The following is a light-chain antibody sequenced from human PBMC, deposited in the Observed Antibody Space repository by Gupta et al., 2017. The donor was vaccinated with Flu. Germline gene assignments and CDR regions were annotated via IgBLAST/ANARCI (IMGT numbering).Light chain of an antibody. Sequence: DIVMTQSPLSLPVTPGEPASISCRSSQSLLHSNGYNYLDWYLQKPGQSPQLLIYLGSNRASGVPDRFSGSRSGTDFTLKISRVEAEDVGVYYCMQALQTPGFGQGTKLEIK. J-gene: IGKJ2*03. CDR3: MQALQTPG. CDR2: LGS. CDR1: QSLLHSNGYNY. V-gene: IGKV2-28*01.